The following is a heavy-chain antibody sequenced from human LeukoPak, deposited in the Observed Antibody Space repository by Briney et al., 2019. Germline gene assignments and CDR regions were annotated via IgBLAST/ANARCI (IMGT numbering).Heavy chain of an antibody. D-gene: IGHD2-2*01. J-gene: IGHJ4*02. V-gene: IGHV3-69-1*02. CDR1: GFTFSPYD. CDR2: ISSSGAK. Sequence: PGGSLRLSCAASGFTFSPYDMNWVRQAPGKGLEWVSSISSSGAKYYADSVKGRFTISRDNAKNSLYLQMNSLRAEDTAVYYCARGPSAALIDYWGQGTLVTVSS. CDR3: ARGPSAALIDY.